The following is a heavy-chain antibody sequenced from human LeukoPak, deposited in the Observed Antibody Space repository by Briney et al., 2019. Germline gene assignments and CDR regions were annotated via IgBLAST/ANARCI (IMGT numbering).Heavy chain of an antibody. D-gene: IGHD4-23*01. J-gene: IGHJ4*02. CDR3: ARQPDYGGNFDS. V-gene: IGHV4-59*08. CDR1: GVSVTSYY. CDR2: ISYSGST. Sequence: SETLSLTCTVSGVSVTSYYWSWIRQPPGKGLEWIGYISYSGSTNYTPSLKSRVTISVDTSKNQFSLKLSSVTAAETAVYDCARQPDYGGNFDSWGQGTLVTVSS.